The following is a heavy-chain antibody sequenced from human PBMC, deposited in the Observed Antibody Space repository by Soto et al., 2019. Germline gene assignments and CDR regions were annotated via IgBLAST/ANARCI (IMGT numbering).Heavy chain of an antibody. D-gene: IGHD3-9*01. CDR3: ARLGPGIVTGYPFDY. V-gene: IGHV3-23*01. J-gene: IGHJ4*02. CDR2: ISGGGRST. Sequence: EVQLLESGGGLVQPGGSLRLSCAASGFTFINHALTWVRQAPGKGLEWVSTISGGGRSTYYADSVKGRFTISRDKSRNALYLQMNSLGVEDTAIYYCARLGPGIVTGYPFDYWGQGTLVTVSS. CDR1: GFTFINHA.